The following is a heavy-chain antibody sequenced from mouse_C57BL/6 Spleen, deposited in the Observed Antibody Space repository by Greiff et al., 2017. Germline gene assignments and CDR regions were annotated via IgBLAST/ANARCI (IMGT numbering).Heavy chain of an antibody. CDR2: INPNNGGT. J-gene: IGHJ3*01. Sequence: EFQLQQSEPELVKPGASVKISCKASGYTFTDYYMNWVKQSHGKSLEWIGDINPNNGGTSYNQKFKGKATLTVDKSSSTAYMELRSLTSEDSAVYYCARNGYDYDEAWFAYGGQGTLVTVSA. CDR1: GYTFTDYY. CDR3: ARNGYDYDEAWFAY. D-gene: IGHD2-4*01. V-gene: IGHV1-26*01.